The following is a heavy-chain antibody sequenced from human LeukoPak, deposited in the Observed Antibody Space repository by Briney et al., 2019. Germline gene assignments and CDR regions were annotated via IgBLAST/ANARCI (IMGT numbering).Heavy chain of an antibody. CDR2: IYYSGST. CDR1: GGSISSYY. V-gene: IGHV4-59*12. Sequence: SETLSLTCTVSGGSISSYYWSWIRQPPGKGLEWIGYIYYSGSTNYNPSLKSRVTISVDTSKNQFSLKLSSVTAADTAVYYCARFLAMVTQLNWFDPWGQGTLVTVSS. CDR3: ARFLAMVTQLNWFDP. D-gene: IGHD5-18*01. J-gene: IGHJ5*02.